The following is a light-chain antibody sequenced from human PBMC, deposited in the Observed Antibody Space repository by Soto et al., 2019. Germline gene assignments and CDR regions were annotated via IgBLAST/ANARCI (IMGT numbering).Light chain of an antibody. CDR1: QTVSSSY. CDR2: GAS. J-gene: IGKJ2*01. V-gene: IGKV3-20*01. Sequence: EIVLTQSPGTLSLSPGERATLSCRASQTVSSSYLAWYQQKPGQAPWLLIYGASIRATGIPDRFSGSGSGTDFTLTISRLEPEDFAVYYCQQYGSSPPYAFGQGTKLEIK. CDR3: QQYGSSPPYA.